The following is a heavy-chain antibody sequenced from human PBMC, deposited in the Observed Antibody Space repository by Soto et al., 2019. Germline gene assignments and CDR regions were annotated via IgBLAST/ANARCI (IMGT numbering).Heavy chain of an antibody. CDR3: ARGNRILWFGGEPIEY. J-gene: IGHJ4*02. D-gene: IGHD3-10*01. Sequence: ASVKVSCKASGYTFTSYAMHWVRQAPGQRLEWMGWINAGNGNTKYSQKFQGWVTMTRDTSISTAYMELSRLRSDDTAVYYCARGNRILWFGGEPIEYWGQGTLVTVSS. CDR2: INAGNGNT. V-gene: IGHV1-3*01. CDR1: GYTFTSYA.